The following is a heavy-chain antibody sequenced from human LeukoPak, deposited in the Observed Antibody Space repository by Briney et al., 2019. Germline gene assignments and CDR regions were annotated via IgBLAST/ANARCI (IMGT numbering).Heavy chain of an antibody. CDR3: AKDREYTVTTAMDY. Sequence: PGGSLRLSCAASGFTFSSYGMHWVRQAPGKGLEWVAFIRYDGSNKYYADSVKGRFTISRDNSKNTLYLQMNSLRAEDTAVYYCAKDREYTVTTAMDYWGQGTLVTVSS. J-gene: IGHJ4*02. V-gene: IGHV3-30*02. CDR1: GFTFSSYG. D-gene: IGHD4-17*01. CDR2: IRYDGSNK.